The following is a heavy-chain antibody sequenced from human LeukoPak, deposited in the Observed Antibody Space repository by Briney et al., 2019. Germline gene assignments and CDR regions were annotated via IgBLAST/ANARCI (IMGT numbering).Heavy chain of an antibody. J-gene: IGHJ4*02. D-gene: IGHD4/OR15-4a*01. CDR2: ISTGSDST. CDR3: ASGLYGGVFDN. Sequence: GGSLRLSCVMSGFTFRNYAMNWVRQAPGKGLEWISDISTGSDSTYHIESVRGRFTISRDSSKNTLYLQMNSLRLDDTAVYYCASGLYGGVFDNWGQGTLVTVSS. V-gene: IGHV3-23*01. CDR1: GFTFRNYA.